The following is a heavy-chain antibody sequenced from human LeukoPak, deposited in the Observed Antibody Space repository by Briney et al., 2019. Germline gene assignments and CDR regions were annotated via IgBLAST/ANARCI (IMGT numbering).Heavy chain of an antibody. D-gene: IGHD3-16*01. CDR1: GYTLTGYY. J-gene: IGHJ5*02. CDR2: INPKNGGS. V-gene: IGHV1-2*02. CDR3: ARASFWESPINWFAP. Sequence: ASVKVSCKASGYTLTGYYMHWVRQAPGQGPEWVGWINPKNGGSNYAQKFQGRVTMTRDRSISTAYMELSRLTSDDTAVYYCARASFWESPINWFAPWGQGTLVTVSS.